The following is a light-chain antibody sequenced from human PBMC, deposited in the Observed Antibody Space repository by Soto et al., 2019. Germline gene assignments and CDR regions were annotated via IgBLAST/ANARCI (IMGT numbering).Light chain of an antibody. V-gene: IGKV1-5*03. Sequence: DIQMTQSPSTLSASVGDRVTITCRASQRISSWLAWYQQKPGKAPKLLIYKASSLESGVPSRFSGSGSGTEFTLTISSLQPDDFAAYYCQQYNTYPYTFSQGTKLEIK. CDR3: QQYNTYPYT. CDR2: KAS. J-gene: IGKJ2*01. CDR1: QRISSW.